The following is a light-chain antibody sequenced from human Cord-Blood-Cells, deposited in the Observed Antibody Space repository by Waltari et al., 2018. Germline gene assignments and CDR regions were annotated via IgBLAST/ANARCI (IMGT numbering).Light chain of an antibody. CDR3: SSYAGSNNLV. V-gene: IGLV2-8*01. Sequence: QSALTQPPSASGPPAQSATISCTGTSSAVGGNTYVSWYQQHPGKAPKLMIYEVSKRPSGVPDRFSGSKSGNTASLTVSGLQAEDEADYYCSSYAGSNNLVFGGGTKLTVL. CDR1: SSAVGGNTY. J-gene: IGLJ2*01. CDR2: EVS.